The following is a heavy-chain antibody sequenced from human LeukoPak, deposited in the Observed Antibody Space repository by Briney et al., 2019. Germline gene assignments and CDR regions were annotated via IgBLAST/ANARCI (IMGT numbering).Heavy chain of an antibody. Sequence: TLSHTCTVSGGSISSGDYYWSWIRQPPGKGLEWIGYIYYSGSTYYNPSLKSRVTISVDTSKNQFSLKLSSVTAADTAVYYCARDVYCSSTSCYPHWGQGTLVTVSS. D-gene: IGHD2-2*01. CDR3: ARDVYCSSTSCYPH. CDR2: IYYSGST. V-gene: IGHV4-30-4*08. J-gene: IGHJ4*02. CDR1: GGSISSGDYY.